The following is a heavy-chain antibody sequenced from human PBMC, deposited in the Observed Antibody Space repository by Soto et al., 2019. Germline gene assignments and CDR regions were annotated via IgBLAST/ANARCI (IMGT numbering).Heavy chain of an antibody. V-gene: IGHV1-18*01. CDR2: ISAYNGNT. Sequence: VEVSCKACRDSFTIYGISWAPQAPGQGLEWMGWISAYNGNTNYAQKLQGRVTMTTDTSTSTAYMELRSLRSDDTAVYYCARRWNGWYFDYWGQGTLVTVSS. D-gene: IGHD6-19*01. CDR3: ARRWNGWYFDY. CDR1: RDSFTIYG. J-gene: IGHJ4*02.